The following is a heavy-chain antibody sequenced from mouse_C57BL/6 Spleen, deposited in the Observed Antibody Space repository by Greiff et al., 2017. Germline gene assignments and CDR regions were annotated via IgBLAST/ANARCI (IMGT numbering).Heavy chain of an antibody. J-gene: IGHJ1*03. V-gene: IGHV1-64*01. CDR3: ARSITTVVEGYFDV. CDR2: IHPNSGST. D-gene: IGHD1-1*01. Sequence: QVQLQQPGAELVKPGASVKLSCKASGYTFTSYWMHWVKQRPGQGLEWIGMIHPNSGSTNYNEKFKSKATLTVDKSSSTAYMQLSSLTSEDSAVYYCARSITTVVEGYFDVWGTGTTVTVSS. CDR1: GYTFTSYW.